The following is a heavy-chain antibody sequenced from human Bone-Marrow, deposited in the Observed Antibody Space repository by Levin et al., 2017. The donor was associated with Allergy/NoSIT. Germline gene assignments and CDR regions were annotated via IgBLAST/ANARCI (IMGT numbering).Heavy chain of an antibody. V-gene: IGHV4-39*01. D-gene: IGHD3-16*01. J-gene: IGHJ5*02. CDR3: ARPGLKFGGYFDP. Sequence: SETLSLTCTVSGASITNDGYYWGWIRQPPGTQLEWIASIYFSGTSYYNPSLQSRVTISVDTSKNQFSLTLTSLTVADTAVYYWARPGLKFGGYFDPWGQGILVTVS. CDR1: GASITNDGYY. CDR2: IYFSGTS.